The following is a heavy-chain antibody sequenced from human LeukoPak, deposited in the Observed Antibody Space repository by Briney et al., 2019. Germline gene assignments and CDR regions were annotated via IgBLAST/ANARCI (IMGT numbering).Heavy chain of an antibody. D-gene: IGHD3-3*01. CDR1: GGSISSGGYY. V-gene: IGHV4-30-2*01. CDR3: ARTKRAYHFWSGYYTKAFDI. J-gene: IGHJ3*02. Sequence: PSETLSLTCTVSGGSISSGGYYWSWIRQPPGKGLEWIGYIYHSGSTYYNPSLKSRVTISVDRSKNQFSLKLSSVTAADTAVYYCARTKRAYHFWSGYYTKAFDIWGQGTMVTVSS. CDR2: IYHSGST.